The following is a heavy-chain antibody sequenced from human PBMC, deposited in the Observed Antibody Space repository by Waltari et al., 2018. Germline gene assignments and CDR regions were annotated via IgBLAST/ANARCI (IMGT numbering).Heavy chain of an antibody. J-gene: IGHJ4*02. V-gene: IGHV1-69*12. Sequence: QVQLVQSGAEVKKPGSSVKVSCKASGGTFSSYAISWVRQAPGQGLEWMGGIIPIFGTANDAQKFQGRVTITADESTSTAYMELSSLRSEDTAVYYCARAGHYDFWSGYSPLALDYWGQGTLVTVSS. D-gene: IGHD3-3*01. CDR2: IIPIFGTA. CDR1: GGTFSSYA. CDR3: ARAGHYDFWSGYSPLALDY.